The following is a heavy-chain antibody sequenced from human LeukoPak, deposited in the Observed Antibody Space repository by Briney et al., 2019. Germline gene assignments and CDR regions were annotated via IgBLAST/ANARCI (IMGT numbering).Heavy chain of an antibody. CDR1: GYTFTSYY. V-gene: IGHV1-46*01. Sequence: GASVKVSGKASGYTFTSYYMHWVRQAPGQGLEWMGIINPSGGSTSYAQKFQGRVTMTRDTSTSTVYMELSSLRSEDTAVYYCARDAEDTMIVVSRQGYFDLWGRGTLVTVSS. J-gene: IGHJ2*01. CDR3: ARDAEDTMIVVSRQGYFDL. CDR2: INPSGGST. D-gene: IGHD3-22*01.